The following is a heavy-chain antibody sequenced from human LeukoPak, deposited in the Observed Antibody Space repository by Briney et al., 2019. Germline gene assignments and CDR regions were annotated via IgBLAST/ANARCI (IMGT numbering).Heavy chain of an antibody. CDR3: ARGLRRGYSGYDTFDY. J-gene: IGHJ4*02. CDR2: MNPNSGNT. V-gene: IGHV1-8*01. D-gene: IGHD5-12*01. CDR1: GYTFTRYA. Sequence: AASVKVSCKASGYTFTRYAMNWVRQAPGQGLEWMGWMNPNSGNTGYAQKFQGRVTMTRNTSIITAYMELSSLRSEDTAVYYCARGLRRGYSGYDTFDYWGQGTLVTVSS.